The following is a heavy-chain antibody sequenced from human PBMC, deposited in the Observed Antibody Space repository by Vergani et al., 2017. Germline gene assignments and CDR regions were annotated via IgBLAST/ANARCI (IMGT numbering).Heavy chain of an antibody. J-gene: IGHJ6*02. CDR3: ARGDIVVVPATDAYYYYGMDV. V-gene: IGHV4-61*08. Sequence: QVQLQESGPGLVKPSQTLSLTCTVSGGSISSGGYYWSWIRQPPGKGLEWIGEINHSGSTNYNPSLKSRVTISVDTSKNQFSLKLSSVTAADTAVYYCARGDIVVVPATDAYYYYGMDVWGQGTTVTVSS. D-gene: IGHD2-2*01. CDR2: INHSGST. CDR1: GGSISSGGYY.